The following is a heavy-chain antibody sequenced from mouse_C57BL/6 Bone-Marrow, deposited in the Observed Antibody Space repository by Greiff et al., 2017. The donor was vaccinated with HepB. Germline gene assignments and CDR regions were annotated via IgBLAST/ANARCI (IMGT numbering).Heavy chain of an antibody. CDR1: GYTFTSYW. J-gene: IGHJ4*01. D-gene: IGHD3-2*02. V-gene: IGHV1-55*01. CDR2: IYPGSGST. Sequence: QVQLQQPGAELVKPGASVKMSCKASGYTFTSYWITWVKQRPGQGPGWIGDIYPGSGSTNYNEKFKSKATLTVDTSSSTAYMHLSSLTSEDSAVYYCAREGGSGYVMDYWGQGTSVTVSS. CDR3: AREGGSGYVMDY.